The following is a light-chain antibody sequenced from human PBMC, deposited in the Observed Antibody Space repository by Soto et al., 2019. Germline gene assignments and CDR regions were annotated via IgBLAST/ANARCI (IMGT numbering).Light chain of an antibody. Sequence: EIVLTQSPGTLSLSPVERATLSCRASQSVSSSYLAWYQQKPGQAPRLLIYGASSRATGIPDRFSGSGSGTDFTLTISRLEPEDFALFYCQYHGSSPITFGQGTRLEIK. CDR2: GAS. V-gene: IGKV3-20*01. J-gene: IGKJ5*01. CDR1: QSVSSSY. CDR3: QYHGSSPIT.